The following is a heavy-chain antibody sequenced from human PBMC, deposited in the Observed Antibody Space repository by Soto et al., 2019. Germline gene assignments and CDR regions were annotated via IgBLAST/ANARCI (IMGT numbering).Heavy chain of an antibody. Sequence: GGSLRLSCAASGFTVSSKYMSWVRQAPGKGLEWVSVIYSGGSTYYADSVKGRFTISIDNSKNSLYLQMNSLRAEDTAVYYCARDQGNNWDLDYWGQGTLVTVSS. CDR2: IYSGGST. V-gene: IGHV3-66*01. CDR3: ARDQGNNWDLDY. J-gene: IGHJ4*02. CDR1: GFTVSSKY. D-gene: IGHD1-1*01.